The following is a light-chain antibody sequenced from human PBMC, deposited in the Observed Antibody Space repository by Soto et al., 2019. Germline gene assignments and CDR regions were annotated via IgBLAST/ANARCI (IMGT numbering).Light chain of an antibody. CDR1: QNIDTY. CDR2: KAS. CDR3: QHYNSYSEA. V-gene: IGKV1-5*03. J-gene: IGKJ1*01. Sequence: QMTQSPSSLSASVGDRVTITCRASQNIDTYLNWYQQKPGKAPKLLIYKASTLKSGVPSRFSGSGSGTEFTLTISSLQPDDFATYYCQHYNSYSEAFGQGTKVDIK.